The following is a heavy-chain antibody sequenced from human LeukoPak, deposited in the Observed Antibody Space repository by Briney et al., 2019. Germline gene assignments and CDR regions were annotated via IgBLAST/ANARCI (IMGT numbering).Heavy chain of an antibody. V-gene: IGHV3-30*03. Sequence: GRSLRLSCVASGITFSRHGMDWVRQAPGKGLEWVAVIAADGGVKQYADSVKGRFTVSRDNSKSTLYLQMNSLSVEDTAIYYCAREATWGEWYFDHWGQGTPVTVSS. J-gene: IGHJ4*02. CDR1: GITFSRHG. D-gene: IGHD3-3*01. CDR2: IAADGGVK. CDR3: AREATWGEWYFDH.